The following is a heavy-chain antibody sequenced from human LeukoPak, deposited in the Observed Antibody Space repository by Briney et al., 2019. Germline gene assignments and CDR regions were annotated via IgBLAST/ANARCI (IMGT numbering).Heavy chain of an antibody. CDR3: AREYSGSYFNAFDI. V-gene: IGHV4-39*07. CDR2: IYYSGST. CDR1: GGSISSNSYY. Sequence: PSETLSLTCAVSGGSISSNSYYWGWIRQPPGKGLEWIGSIYYSGSTYYNPSLKSRVTISVDTSKNQFSLKLSSVTAADTAVYYCAREYSGSYFNAFDIWGQGTMVTVSS. D-gene: IGHD1-26*01. J-gene: IGHJ3*02.